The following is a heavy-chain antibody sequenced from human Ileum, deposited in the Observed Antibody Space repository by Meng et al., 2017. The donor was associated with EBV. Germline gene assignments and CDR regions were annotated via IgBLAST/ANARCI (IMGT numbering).Heavy chain of an antibody. CDR2: IYYSGST. V-gene: IGHV4-4*02. D-gene: IGHD3-10*01. CDR1: GGPISSSNW. Sequence: QGNWQELGPGLVKPSGTLSLSCAVSGGPISSSNWWNWVRQPPGKGLEWIGEIYYSGSTIYNPSLKSRVTISVDKSKNLFSLKLSSLTAADTAVYYCARGYGSGRDYFDYWGQGTLVTVSS. CDR3: ARGYGSGRDYFDY. J-gene: IGHJ4*02.